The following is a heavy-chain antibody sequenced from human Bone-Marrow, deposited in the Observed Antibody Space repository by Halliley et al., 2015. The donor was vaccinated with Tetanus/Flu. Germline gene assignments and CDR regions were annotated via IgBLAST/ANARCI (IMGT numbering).Heavy chain of an antibody. CDR2: ISTSTSYT. J-gene: IGHJ6*02. V-gene: IGHV3-11*06. Sequence: SLRLSCVASGFTFSDYYMSWIRQAPGKGLEWVSYISTSTSYTKYSDSVKGRFTISRDNAKNSLFLQMNSLRAEDTAVYYCARDRRPNLSNNYYNGLDVWGQGTTVTVAS. CDR3: ARDRRPNLSNNYYNGLDV. D-gene: IGHD6-6*01. CDR1: GFTFSDYY.